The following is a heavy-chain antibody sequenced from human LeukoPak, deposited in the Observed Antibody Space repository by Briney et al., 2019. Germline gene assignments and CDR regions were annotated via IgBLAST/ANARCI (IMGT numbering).Heavy chain of an antibody. CDR1: GFKFSSYS. D-gene: IGHD6-19*01. CDR2: ISSSSSYI. CDR3: VRDRQWGSESEDH. V-gene: IGHV3-21*01. J-gene: IGHJ4*02. Sequence: PGGSLRLSCAASGFKFSSYSMKWVRQAPGKGLEWVSFISSSSSYIYYADSLKGRFTISRDNAKNSLYLQMNSLRAEDTAVYYCVRDRQWGSESEDHWGQGTLVTVSS.